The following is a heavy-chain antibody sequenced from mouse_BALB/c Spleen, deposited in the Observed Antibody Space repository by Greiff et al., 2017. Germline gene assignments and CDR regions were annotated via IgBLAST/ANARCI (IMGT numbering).Heavy chain of an antibody. CDR3: ARRGYGYDLYYAMDY. CDR1: GFNIKDTY. J-gene: IGHJ4*01. D-gene: IGHD2-2*01. V-gene: IGHV14-3*02. CDR2: IDPANGNT. Sequence: VQLQQSGAELVKPGASVKLSCTASGFNIKDTYMHWVKQRPEQGLEWIGRIDPANGNTKYDPKFQGKATITADTSSNTAYLQLSSLTSEDTAVYYCARRGYGYDLYYAMDYWGQGTSVTVSS.